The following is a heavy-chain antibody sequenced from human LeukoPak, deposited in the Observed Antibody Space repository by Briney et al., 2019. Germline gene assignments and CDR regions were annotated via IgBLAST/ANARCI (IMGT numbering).Heavy chain of an antibody. CDR1: GGSISSSTYY. Sequence: PSETLSLTCTVSGGSISSSTYYWGWIRQPPGKGLEWIGSIYYSGSTYYNPSLKSRVTISVDTSKNQFTLKLSSVTAADTAVYYCARGRGEGRGISMVRGVRAPSYNWFDPWGHGTLVTVSS. CDR3: ARGRGEGRGISMVRGVRAPSYNWFDP. J-gene: IGHJ5*02. D-gene: IGHD3-10*01. CDR2: IYYSGST. V-gene: IGHV4-39*06.